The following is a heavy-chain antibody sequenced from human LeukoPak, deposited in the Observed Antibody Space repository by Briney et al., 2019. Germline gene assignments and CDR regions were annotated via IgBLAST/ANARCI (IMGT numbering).Heavy chain of an antibody. V-gene: IGHV3-20*01. Sequence: GGSLRLSCAASGFTFDDYCLSWVRQVPGKGLEWVSVLNWHGASTGYADSVKGRFTISRDNAKNSLYLQMNSLRAEDTALYNCSRVYDYVGRSYRYTGAFDICGQGTMGSVSS. CDR2: LNWHGAST. CDR3: SRVYDYVGRSYRYTGAFDI. J-gene: IGHJ3*02. CDR1: GFTFDDYC. D-gene: IGHD3-16*02.